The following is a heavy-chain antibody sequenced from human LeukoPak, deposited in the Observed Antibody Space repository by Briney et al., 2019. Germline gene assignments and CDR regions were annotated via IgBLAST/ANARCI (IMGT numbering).Heavy chain of an antibody. Sequence: PGGSLRLSCAASGFTFSSYAMHWVRQAPGKGLEWVAVISYDGSIKYYADSVKGRFTISRDNSKNTLYLQMNSLRAEDTAVYYCARDPSIYDFWSGYYKDWGQGTLVTVSS. V-gene: IGHV3-30*01. CDR2: ISYDGSIK. CDR1: GFTFSSYA. D-gene: IGHD3-3*01. CDR3: ARDPSIYDFWSGYYKD. J-gene: IGHJ4*02.